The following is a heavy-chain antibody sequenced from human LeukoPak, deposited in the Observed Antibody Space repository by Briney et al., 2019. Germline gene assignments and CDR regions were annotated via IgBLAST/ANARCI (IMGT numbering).Heavy chain of an antibody. CDR1: GGSISSGDYY. Sequence: SETLSLTCTVSGGSISSGDYYWGWVRQPPGRGLEWIGYIYYSGSTYYNPSLKSRVTISVDTSKNQFSLKLSSVTAADTAVYYCARDREWCSGGSCYSRWFDPWGQGTLVTVSS. V-gene: IGHV4-30-4*01. J-gene: IGHJ5*02. D-gene: IGHD2-15*01. CDR3: ARDREWCSGGSCYSRWFDP. CDR2: IYYSGST.